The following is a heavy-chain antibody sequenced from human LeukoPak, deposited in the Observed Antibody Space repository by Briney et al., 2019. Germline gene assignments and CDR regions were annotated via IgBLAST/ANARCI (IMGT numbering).Heavy chain of an antibody. CDR3: ARRGPVAAFDY. D-gene: IGHD6-19*01. J-gene: IGHJ4*02. CDR1: GGSISSGSYF. Sequence: PSETLSLTCTVSGGSISSGSYFWSWIRQPAGKGLEWIGRIYTSGSTNYSPSLKSRVTISVDTSKNQFSLKLSSVTAADTAVYYCARRGPVAAFDYWGQGTLVTVSS. V-gene: IGHV4-61*02. CDR2: IYTSGST.